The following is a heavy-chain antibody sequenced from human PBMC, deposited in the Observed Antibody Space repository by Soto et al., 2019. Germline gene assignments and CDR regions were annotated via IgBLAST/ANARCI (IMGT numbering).Heavy chain of an antibody. J-gene: IGHJ3*02. V-gene: IGHV4-59*01. D-gene: IGHD1-26*01. CDR1: SGSIGTYF. Sequence: QVQLRESGPGLVKPSETLSLTCTVSSGSIGTYFWSWIRQPPGKGLEWIGYIYYSETTNYNPSLKSRVTIFLDTSKNQFSLRLGSVTAADTAVYYCARGRGGTYDAFDIWGQGTLVTVSS. CDR2: IYYSETT. CDR3: ARGRGGTYDAFDI.